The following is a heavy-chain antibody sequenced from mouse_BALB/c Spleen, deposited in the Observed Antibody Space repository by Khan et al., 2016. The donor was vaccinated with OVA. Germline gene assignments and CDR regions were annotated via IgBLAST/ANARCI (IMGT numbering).Heavy chain of an antibody. D-gene: IGHD2-10*01. Sequence: QVQLKESGPGLVAPSQSLSITCTISGFSLTSYGVHWVRQPPGKGLEWLVVIWSDGSTTYNSALKSRLSISKDNSKSQVFLKMNRLQTDDAAMYYCARSCLLWSRGFDYWGQGTLVTVSA. CDR3: ARSCLLWSRGFDY. V-gene: IGHV2-6-1*01. J-gene: IGHJ3*01. CDR2: IWSDGST. CDR1: GFSLTSYG.